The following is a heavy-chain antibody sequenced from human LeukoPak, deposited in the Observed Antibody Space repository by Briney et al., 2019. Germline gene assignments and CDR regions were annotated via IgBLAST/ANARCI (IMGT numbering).Heavy chain of an antibody. CDR1: GYTFTSYG. CDR3: ARGNQELLFDY. CDR2: INPNSGGT. J-gene: IGHJ4*02. Sequence: ASVKVSCKASGYTFTSYGISWVRQAPGQGLEWMGWINPNSGGTNYAQKFQGRVTMTRDTSISTAYMELSRLRSDDTAAYYCARGNQELLFDYWGQGTLVTVSS. D-gene: IGHD1-26*01. V-gene: IGHV1-2*02.